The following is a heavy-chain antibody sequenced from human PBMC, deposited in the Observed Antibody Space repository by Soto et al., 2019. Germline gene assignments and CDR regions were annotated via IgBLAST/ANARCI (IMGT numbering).Heavy chain of an antibody. D-gene: IGHD1-1*01. V-gene: IGHV1-2*04. CDR1: GYTFAGYY. Sequence: ASVKVSCKASGYTFAGYYRQWVRQAPGQGLEWMGWINPNSGGTNYAQKFQGWVTMTRDTSISTAYMELSRLRSDDTAVYYCARGGEMATTSGFDYWGQGTLVTVSS. J-gene: IGHJ4*02. CDR2: INPNSGGT. CDR3: ARGGEMATTSGFDY.